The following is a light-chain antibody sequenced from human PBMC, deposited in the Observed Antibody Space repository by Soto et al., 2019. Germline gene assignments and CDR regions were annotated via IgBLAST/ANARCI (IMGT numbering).Light chain of an antibody. CDR1: QGIRND. CDR2: ATS. V-gene: IGKV1-6*01. Sequence: AIQMTQSPSSLSASVGDRVTITCRTSQGIRNDLGWYQQKPGKAPKLLIYATSSLQSGVPSRFSGSGSGTDFTLTISSLQPEDFATYYCLQDYNYPRTFGQGTKVEIK. CDR3: LQDYNYPRT. J-gene: IGKJ1*01.